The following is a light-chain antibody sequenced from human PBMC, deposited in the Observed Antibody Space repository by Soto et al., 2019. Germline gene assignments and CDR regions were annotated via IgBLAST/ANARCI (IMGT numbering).Light chain of an antibody. CDR2: EVT. Sequence: QSVLTQPPSASGTPGQTVIMSCSGSRFNIGRYSVNWYQQFPGTAPKLIIYEVTDRPSGVSNRFSGSKSGNTASLTISGLQAEDEAEYYCSSYTNINTRACVFGTGTKLTVL. CDR1: RFNIGRYS. V-gene: IGLV2-18*02. J-gene: IGLJ1*01. CDR3: SSYTNINTRACV.